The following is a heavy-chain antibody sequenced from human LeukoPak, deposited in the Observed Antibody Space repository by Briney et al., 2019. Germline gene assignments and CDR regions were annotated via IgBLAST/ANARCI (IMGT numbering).Heavy chain of an antibody. J-gene: IGHJ4*02. V-gene: IGHV3-7*01. CDR3: ARDLRGYGSGSYSPPGY. CDR1: GFTFSSYW. D-gene: IGHD3-10*01. CDR2: IKQDGSEK. Sequence: GGSLRLSCAASGFTFSSYWMSWVRQAPGKGLEWVANIKQDGSEKYYVDSVKGRFTISRDNAKNSLYLQMNSLRAEDTAVYYCARDLRGYGSGSYSPPGYWGQGTLVTVSS.